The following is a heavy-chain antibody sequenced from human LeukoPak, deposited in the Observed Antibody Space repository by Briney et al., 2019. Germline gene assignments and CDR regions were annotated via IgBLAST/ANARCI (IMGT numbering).Heavy chain of an antibody. CDR3: ARVSVVAGTCFDY. D-gene: IGHD6-19*01. J-gene: IGHJ4*02. Sequence: KPSETLSLTCTVSGYSISSGYYWGWIRQPPGKGLEWIGSIYHSGSTYYNPSLKSRVTISVDTSKNQFSLKLSSVTAADTAVYYCARVSVVAGTCFDYWGQGTLVTVSS. CDR1: GYSISSGYY. CDR2: IYHSGST. V-gene: IGHV4-38-2*02.